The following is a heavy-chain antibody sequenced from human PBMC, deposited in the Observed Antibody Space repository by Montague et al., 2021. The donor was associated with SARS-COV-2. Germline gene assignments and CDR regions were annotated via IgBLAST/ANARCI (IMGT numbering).Heavy chain of an antibody. V-gene: IGHV4-4*07. J-gene: IGHJ6*02. D-gene: IGHD4/OR15-4a*01. CDR1: GGSISSCY. Sequence: SETLSLTCTVSGGSISSCYWCWIRQPAGKGLELIGRIYPSESSKYNPSLTSRVTMSVSTSKNQFSLKLSPVTAADTAVSYCARDHMTILFMVYYYGMDVWGQGTTVTVSS. CDR2: IYPSESS. CDR3: ARDHMTILFMVYYYGMDV.